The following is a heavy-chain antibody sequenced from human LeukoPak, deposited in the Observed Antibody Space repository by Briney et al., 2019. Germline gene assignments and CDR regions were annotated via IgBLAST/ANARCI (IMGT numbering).Heavy chain of an antibody. V-gene: IGHV4-61*01. CDR3: ARDADDYGDFYYYYYMDA. Sequence: PSETLSLTCTVSGGSLSSNTYYWSWIRQPPGKGLEWIGYIYYSGSTNYNPSLKSRVTISVDTSKNQFSLKLSSVTAADTAVYYCARDADDYGDFYYYYYMDAWGKGTTVTVSS. D-gene: IGHD4-17*01. CDR1: GGSLSSNTYY. CDR2: IYYSGST. J-gene: IGHJ6*03.